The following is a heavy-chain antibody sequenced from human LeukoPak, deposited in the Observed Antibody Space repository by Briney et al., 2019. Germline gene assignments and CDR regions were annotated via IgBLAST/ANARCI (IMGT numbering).Heavy chain of an antibody. Sequence: GGSLRLSCAASGFTFSSYGMHWVRQAPGKGLEWVAVIWYDGSNKYYADSVKGRFTISRDNSKNTLYLQMNSLRAEDTAVYYCAKDRGYYDSSGYYYPDYWGQGTLVTVSS. CDR1: GFTFSSYG. V-gene: IGHV3-30*02. CDR3: AKDRGYYDSSGYYYPDY. J-gene: IGHJ4*02. D-gene: IGHD3-22*01. CDR2: IWYDGSNK.